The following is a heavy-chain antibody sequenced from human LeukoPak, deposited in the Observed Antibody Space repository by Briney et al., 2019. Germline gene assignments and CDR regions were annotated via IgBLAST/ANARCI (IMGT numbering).Heavy chain of an antibody. J-gene: IGHJ4*02. CDR2: ISAYNGNT. CDR3: ARVPDSSGYYYPIDY. D-gene: IGHD3-22*01. Sequence: ASVKVSCKASGYTFTSYGISWVRQAPGQGLEWMGWISAYNGNTNYAQKLQGRVTMTTGTSTSTAYMELRSLRSDDTAVYYCARVPDSSGYYYPIDYWGQRTLVTVSS. V-gene: IGHV1-18*01. CDR1: GYTFTSYG.